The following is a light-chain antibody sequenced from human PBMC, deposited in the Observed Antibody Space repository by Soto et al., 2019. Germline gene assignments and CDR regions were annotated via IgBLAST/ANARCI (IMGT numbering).Light chain of an antibody. J-gene: IGLJ1*01. Sequence: QSVLTQPPSASGTPGQRVTISCSGSSSNIGSNYVYWYQQLPGTAPKLLIYRNNQRPSGVPDRFSGSKSGTSASLAISGLRSEDEAGYYCAAWDDSLSGREVFGTGTKLTVL. CDR1: SSNIGSNY. CDR3: AAWDDSLSGREV. CDR2: RNN. V-gene: IGLV1-47*01.